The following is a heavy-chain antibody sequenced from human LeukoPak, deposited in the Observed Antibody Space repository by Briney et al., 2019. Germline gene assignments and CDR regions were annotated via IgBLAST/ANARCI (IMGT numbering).Heavy chain of an antibody. V-gene: IGHV4-39*07. CDR1: GGSISSSTYY. CDR2: IYYTWKT. CDR3: ARGRGYDILTGYFDY. Sequence: PSETLSLTCTVSGGSISSSTYYWGWLRQTPGKGLEWIGSIYYTWKTYYNPSLKSRVTMSLDRSKNQFFLKLKSVTAADTAVYYCARGRGYDILTGYFDYWGQGTLVTVSS. D-gene: IGHD3-9*01. J-gene: IGHJ4*02.